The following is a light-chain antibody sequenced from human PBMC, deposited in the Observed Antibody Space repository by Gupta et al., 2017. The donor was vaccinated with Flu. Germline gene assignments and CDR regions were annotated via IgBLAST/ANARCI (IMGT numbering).Light chain of an antibody. J-gene: IGLJ2*01. CDR3: QSYNSSLSAVV. Sequence: QSVLTQPPSVSGAPGQRVTISCTGSSSNIGAGYDVHWYQHLPGTAPRLLVWLTTSRPSGIPDRFFGSRSGTSAYLAITGLQAEDEADYYCQSYNSSLSAVVFGGGTKLTVL. CDR1: SSNIGAGYD. CDR2: LTT. V-gene: IGLV1-40*01.